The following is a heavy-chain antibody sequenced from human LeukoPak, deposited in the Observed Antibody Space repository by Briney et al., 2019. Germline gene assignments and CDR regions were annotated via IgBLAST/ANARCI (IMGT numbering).Heavy chain of an antibody. Sequence: GGSLRLSCAASGFTFSSYAMSWVRQAPGKGLEWVSLSCGLNTTYYADSVKGRFTISRDNSKNTLYLQMNSLRAEDTAVYYCAKDTTSHGWFDPWGQGTLVTVSS. J-gene: IGHJ5*02. CDR3: AKDTTSHGWFDP. CDR2: SCGLNTT. CDR1: GFTFSSYA. V-gene: IGHV3-23*01. D-gene: IGHD1-1*01.